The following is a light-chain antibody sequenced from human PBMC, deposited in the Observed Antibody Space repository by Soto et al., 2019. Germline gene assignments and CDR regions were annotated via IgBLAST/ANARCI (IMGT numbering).Light chain of an antibody. J-gene: IGKJ4*01. CDR1: RDVSIY. V-gene: IGKV3D-11*01. CDR2: DTS. Sequence: VLTQSPDTLSLSPGEIATLSCRATRDVSIYIAWYQKKTGQPPRLVVYDTSKRATGMPARFSGAGSGADFTLTITSLEPEDVGVYYCQQRHGWPVFGGGTKVEI. CDR3: QQRHGWPV.